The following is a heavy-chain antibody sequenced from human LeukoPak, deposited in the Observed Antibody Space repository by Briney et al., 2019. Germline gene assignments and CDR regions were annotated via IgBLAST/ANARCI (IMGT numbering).Heavy chain of an antibody. CDR2: IYYIGTT. J-gene: IGHJ4*02. CDR1: GGSIGTYY. D-gene: IGHD6-13*01. V-gene: IGHV4-59*01. Sequence: SETLSLTCIVSGGSIGTYYWSWIRQPPGKGLEWIGYIYYIGTTNYNPSLKSRVTISVDTSKNQFSLKLSSVTAADTAVYYCARTGNWYHHFDYWGQGTLVTVSS. CDR3: ARTGNWYHHFDY.